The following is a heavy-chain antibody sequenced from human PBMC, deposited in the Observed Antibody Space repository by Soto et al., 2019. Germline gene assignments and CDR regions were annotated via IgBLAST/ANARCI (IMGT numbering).Heavy chain of an antibody. D-gene: IGHD2-21*02. CDR1: GFTFSGHA. Sequence: QVQLVESGGGVVQPGKSLRLSCTASGFTFSGHAMHWVRQIPGKGLEWLAIIWFEGSNQYYADSVKGRFTISRDNSNNTLFLQITSLRAADTGVYYCARDLNNGGNSPSFDYWGQGTLVTVSS. CDR2: IWFEGSNQ. CDR3: ARDLNNGGNSPSFDY. V-gene: IGHV3-33*01. J-gene: IGHJ4*02.